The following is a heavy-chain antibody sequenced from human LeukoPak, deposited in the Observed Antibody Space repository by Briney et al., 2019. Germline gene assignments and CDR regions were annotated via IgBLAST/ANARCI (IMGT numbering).Heavy chain of an antibody. V-gene: IGHV3-48*01. CDR3: ASLYNSGGYYSDY. CDR2: ISSSSSTI. CDR1: GFTFSSYS. Sequence: GGSLRLSCAASGFTFSSYSLNWVRQGPGKGLEWVSYISSSSSTIYYADSAKGRFTISRDNAKNSLYLQMNNLRAEDTAVYYCASLYNSGGYYSDYWGQGTLVTVSS. D-gene: IGHD3-22*01. J-gene: IGHJ4*02.